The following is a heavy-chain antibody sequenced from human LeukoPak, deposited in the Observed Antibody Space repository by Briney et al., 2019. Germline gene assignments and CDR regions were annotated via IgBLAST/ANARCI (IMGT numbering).Heavy chain of an antibody. J-gene: IGHJ4*02. Sequence: SETLSLTCAVYGGSFSGYYWSWIRQPPGKGLEWIGEINHSGSTNYNPSLKSRVTISVDTSKNQFSLKLSSVTAADTAVYYCARGGPATVTRDFDFDYWGQGTLVTVSS. CDR2: INHSGST. V-gene: IGHV4-34*01. CDR1: GGSFSGYY. D-gene: IGHD4-17*01. CDR3: ARGGPATVTRDFDFDY.